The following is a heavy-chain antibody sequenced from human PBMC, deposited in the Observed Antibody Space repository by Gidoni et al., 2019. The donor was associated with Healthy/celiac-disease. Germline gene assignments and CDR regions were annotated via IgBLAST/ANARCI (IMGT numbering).Heavy chain of an antibody. CDR1: GFTFSSYG. J-gene: IGHJ3*02. V-gene: IGHV3-33*01. CDR2: IWYDGSNK. Sequence: QVQLVESGGGVVQPGRSLRLSCAASGFTFSSYGMHWVRQAPGKGLEWVAVIWYDGSNKYYADSVKGRFTISRDNSKNTLYLQMNSLRAEDTAVYYCARDEEVGSSSWYDAFDIWGQGTMVTVSS. D-gene: IGHD6-13*01. CDR3: ARDEEVGSSSWYDAFDI.